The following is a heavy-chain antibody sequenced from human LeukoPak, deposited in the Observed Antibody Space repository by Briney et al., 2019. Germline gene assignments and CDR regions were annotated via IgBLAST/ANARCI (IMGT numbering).Heavy chain of an antibody. D-gene: IGHD5-24*01. CDR3: AKEMATSPSFDY. CDR1: GFTFSSYG. V-gene: IGHV3-33*06. Sequence: PGGSLRLSCAASGFTFSSYGMHWVRQAPGKGLEWVAVIWYDGSNKYYADSVKGRFTNSRDNSKNTLYLQMNSLRAEDTAVYYCAKEMATSPSFDYWGQGTLVTVSS. CDR2: IWYDGSNK. J-gene: IGHJ4*02.